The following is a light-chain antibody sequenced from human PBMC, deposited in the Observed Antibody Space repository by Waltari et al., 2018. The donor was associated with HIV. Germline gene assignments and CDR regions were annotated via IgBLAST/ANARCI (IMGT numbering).Light chain of an antibody. V-gene: IGKV1-39*01. CDR2: TAS. CDR3: QQSYGTPLT. Sequence: DIRLTQSPSSLSASIGARVTITGRASQTISNSLNWYQQTPGQAPKLLIYTASRLQSGVPSRFSGSSSGTDFTLTISSLQPDDFATYYCQQSYGTPLTFGGGTRVELK. J-gene: IGKJ4*01. CDR1: QTISNS.